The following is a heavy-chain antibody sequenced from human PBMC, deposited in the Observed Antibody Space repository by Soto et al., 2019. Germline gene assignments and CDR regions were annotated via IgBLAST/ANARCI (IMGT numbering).Heavy chain of an antibody. J-gene: IGHJ2*01. CDR3: ARIRTNSPSSWYFDL. V-gene: IGHV2-26*01. CDR1: GFSLSNARMG. D-gene: IGHD1-1*01. CDR2: IFSNDEK. Sequence: VSGPTLGNPTETLTLTCTVSGFSLSNARMGVSWIRQPPGKALEWLAHIFSNDEKSYSTSLKSRLTISKDTSKSQVVLTMTNMDPVDTATYYCARIRTNSPSSWYFDLWGRGTLVTVSS.